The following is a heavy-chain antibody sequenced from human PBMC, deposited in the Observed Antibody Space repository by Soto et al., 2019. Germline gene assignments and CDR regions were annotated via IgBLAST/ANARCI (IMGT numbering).Heavy chain of an antibody. D-gene: IGHD5-18*01. V-gene: IGHV1-3*01. CDR3: AREGYSYGYTYFDY. CDR2: INAGNGNT. Sequence: GASVKVSCKASGGTFSSYAISWVRQAPGQGLEWMGWINAGNGNTKYSQKSQGRVTITRDTSASTAYMELSSLRSEDTAVYYCAREGYSYGYTYFDYWGQGTLVTVSS. CDR1: GGTFSSYA. J-gene: IGHJ4*02.